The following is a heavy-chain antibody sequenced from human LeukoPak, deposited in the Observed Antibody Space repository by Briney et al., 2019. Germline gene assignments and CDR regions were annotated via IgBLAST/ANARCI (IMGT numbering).Heavy chain of an antibody. CDR2: ISGSGVST. CDR3: AKGFDFYFDY. D-gene: IGHD3-3*01. CDR1: GFRFSSYA. V-gene: IGHV3-23*01. Sequence: GGSLRLSCAASGFRFSSYAMSWVRQAPGKGLEWVSAISGSGVSTYYADSVKGRFTVSRDNSKNTLYLQMNSLRTEDTAVYYCAKGFDFYFDYWGQGALVTVSS. J-gene: IGHJ4*02.